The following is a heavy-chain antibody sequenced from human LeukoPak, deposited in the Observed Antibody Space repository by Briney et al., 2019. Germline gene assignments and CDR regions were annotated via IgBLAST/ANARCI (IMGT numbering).Heavy chain of an antibody. CDR3: ARGGENLVVPDYYFDY. CDR2: INHSGST. D-gene: IGHD2-2*01. Sequence: PSETLSLTCAVYGGSFSGYYWSWIRQPPGKGLEWIGEINHSGSTNYNPSLKSRVTMTRDTSTSTVYMELSSLRSEDTAVYYCARGGENLVVPDYYFDYWGQGTLVTVSS. V-gene: IGHV4-34*01. CDR1: GGSFSGYY. J-gene: IGHJ4*02.